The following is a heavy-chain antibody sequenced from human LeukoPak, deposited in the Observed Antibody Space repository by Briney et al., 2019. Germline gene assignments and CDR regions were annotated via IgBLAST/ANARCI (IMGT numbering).Heavy chain of an antibody. Sequence: GGSLRLSCAASGFTFSSYTMNWVRQAPGKGLEWVSSISSSSDYIYYADSVKGRFTISRDNAKSSLYLQMNSLRAEDTAVYYCARDLEFDYWGQGTLVTVSS. CDR1: GFTFSSYT. CDR2: ISSSSDYI. CDR3: ARDLEFDY. D-gene: IGHD3-3*01. V-gene: IGHV3-21*01. J-gene: IGHJ4*02.